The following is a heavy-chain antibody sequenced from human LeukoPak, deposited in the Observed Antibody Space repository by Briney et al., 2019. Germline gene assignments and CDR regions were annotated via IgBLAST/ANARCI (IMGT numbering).Heavy chain of an antibody. D-gene: IGHD3-16*02. CDR2: IYYSGST. Sequence: PSETLSLTCTVSGGPISSYYWSWIRQPPGKGLEWIGYIYYSGSTNCNPSLKSRVTISVDTSKNQFSLKLSSVTAADTAVYYCARVWGSYRYAFDIWGQGTMVTVSS. CDR1: GGPISSYY. CDR3: ARVWGSYRYAFDI. V-gene: IGHV4-59*01. J-gene: IGHJ3*02.